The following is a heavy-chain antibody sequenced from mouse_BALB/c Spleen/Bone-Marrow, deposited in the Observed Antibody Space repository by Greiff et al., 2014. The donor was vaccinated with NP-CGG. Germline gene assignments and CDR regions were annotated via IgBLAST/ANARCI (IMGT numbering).Heavy chain of an antibody. J-gene: IGHJ2*01. CDR3: AREGVDYFDY. Sequence: EVQLVESGPELVKPGASVKMSCKASGYTFTSYVMHWVKQKPGQGLEWIGYINPYNDGTKYNEKFKGKATLTSDKPSSTAYMELSSLTSEDSAVYYCAREGVDYFDYWGQGTTLTVSS. CDR1: GYTFTSYV. V-gene: IGHV1-14*01. CDR2: INPYNDGT.